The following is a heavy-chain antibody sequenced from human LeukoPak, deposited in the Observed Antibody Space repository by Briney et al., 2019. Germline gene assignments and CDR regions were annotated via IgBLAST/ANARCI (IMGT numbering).Heavy chain of an antibody. CDR3: ARNRPAGYAYGFELQH. Sequence: PGESLRLSCAASGFTCTSYAMNCVRQAPGEGLEWVAAISGSGGATYYADSVKGRFTISRDNSGNTVFLQMDSLRADDTAVYFCARNRPAGYAYGFELQHWGQGTLVTVSS. CDR2: ISGSGGAT. D-gene: IGHD5-12*01. CDR1: GFTCTSYA. V-gene: IGHV3-23*01. J-gene: IGHJ1*01.